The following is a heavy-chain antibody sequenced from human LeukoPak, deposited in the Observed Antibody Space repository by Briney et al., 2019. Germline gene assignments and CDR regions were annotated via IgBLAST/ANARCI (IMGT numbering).Heavy chain of an antibody. D-gene: IGHD2-15*01. CDR3: ARKVTSGYCSGGICRGYFDY. CDR2: ISSSSSYI. V-gene: IGHV3-21*01. CDR1: GFAFSSNI. Sequence: GGYLRLSCAASGFAFSSNIMNWVRQAPGKGLEWVSSISSSSSYIYYADSVKGRFTISRDNAKNSLYLQMNSLRAEDTALYYCARKVTSGYCSGGICRGYFDYWGQGTLVTVSS. J-gene: IGHJ4*02.